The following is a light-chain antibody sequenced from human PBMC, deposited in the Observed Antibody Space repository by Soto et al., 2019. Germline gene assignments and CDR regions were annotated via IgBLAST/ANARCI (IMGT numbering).Light chain of an antibody. CDR2: EAS. J-gene: IGLJ3*02. V-gene: IGLV2-23*01. Sequence: QSALTQPASVSGSPGQSITISCTGTNSDVGSHNFVSWYQQYPGKAPKLLIYEASKRPSGLSNRFSGSKSGNTASLTISGLQAEDEGDYYCCSLTIGATWVFGGGTKVTVL. CDR1: NSDVGSHNF. CDR3: CSLTIGATWV.